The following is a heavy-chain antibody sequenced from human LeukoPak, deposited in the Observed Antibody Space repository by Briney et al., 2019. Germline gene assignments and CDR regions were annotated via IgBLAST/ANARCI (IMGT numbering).Heavy chain of an antibody. Sequence: GGSLRLSCAASGFTFSSYSMNWVRQAPGKGLEWVSSISSSSSYIYYADSVKGRFTISRDNAKNSLYLQMNSLRAEDTAVYYCARDQSSGYYTRRIIFFDYWGQGTLVTVSS. J-gene: IGHJ4*02. CDR2: ISSSSSYI. CDR1: GFTFSSYS. CDR3: ARDQSSGYYTRRIIFFDY. D-gene: IGHD3-3*01. V-gene: IGHV3-21*01.